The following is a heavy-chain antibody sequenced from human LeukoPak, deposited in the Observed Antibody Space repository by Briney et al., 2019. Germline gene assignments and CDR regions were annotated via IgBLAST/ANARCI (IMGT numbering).Heavy chain of an antibody. Sequence: KASETLSLTCAVYGGSFSGYYWSWIRQPPGKGLEWIGEINHSGSTNYNPSLKSRVTISVDTSKNQFSLKLSSVTAADTAVYYCARGKYRRPNWFDPWGQGTLVTVSS. CDR3: ARGKYRRPNWFDP. D-gene: IGHD2-2*01. V-gene: IGHV4-34*01. CDR2: INHSGST. J-gene: IGHJ5*02. CDR1: GGSFSGYY.